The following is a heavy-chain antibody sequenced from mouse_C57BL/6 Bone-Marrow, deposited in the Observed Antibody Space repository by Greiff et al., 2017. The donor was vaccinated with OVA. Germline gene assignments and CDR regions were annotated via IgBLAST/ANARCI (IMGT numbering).Heavy chain of an antibody. J-gene: IGHJ3*01. D-gene: IGHD3-1*01. CDR3: ARKGLPRAWFAD. Sequence: VQLQQPGAELVRPGTSVKLSCKASGYTFTSYWMHWVKQRPGQGLEWLGVIDPSDSYTNYNQKFKGKATLTVDTSSSTAYMQLSSLTSEDSAVYYCARKGLPRAWFADWGQGTLVTVSA. CDR2: IDPSDSYT. CDR1: GYTFTSYW. V-gene: IGHV1-59*01.